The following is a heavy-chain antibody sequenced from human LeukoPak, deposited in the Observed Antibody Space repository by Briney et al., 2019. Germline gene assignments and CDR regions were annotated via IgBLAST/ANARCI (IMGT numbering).Heavy chain of an antibody. J-gene: IGHJ6*03. V-gene: IGHV4-4*02. CDR3: ARRAAAVTMRYYYYMDV. CDR2: INHTGST. CDR1: GGSISSSNW. D-gene: IGHD4-17*01. Sequence: PSGTLSLTCAVSGGSISSSNWWSWVRQPPGKGLEWIGEINHTGSTNYNPSLKSRVTISVDTSKNQFSLKLSSVTAADTAVYYCARRAAAVTMRYYYYMDVWGKGTTVTISS.